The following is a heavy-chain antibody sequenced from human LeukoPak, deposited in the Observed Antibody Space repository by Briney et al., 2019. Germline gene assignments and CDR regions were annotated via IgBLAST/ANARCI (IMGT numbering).Heavy chain of an antibody. CDR1: GFTFSSYR. CDR2: IGSSSSYI. J-gene: IGHJ4*02. D-gene: IGHD3-22*01. V-gene: IGHV3-21*01. CDR3: ASPPDSSGYYFDY. Sequence: GGSLRLSCAASGFTFSSYRMNWVRQAPGKGLEWVSSIGSSSSYIYYADSVKGRFTISRDNAKNSLYLQMNSLRAEDTAVYYCASPPDSSGYYFDYWGQGTLVTVSS.